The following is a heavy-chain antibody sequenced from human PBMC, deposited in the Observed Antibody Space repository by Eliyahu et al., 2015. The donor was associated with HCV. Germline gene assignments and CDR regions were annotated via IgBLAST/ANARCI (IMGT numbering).Heavy chain of an antibody. Sequence: QVQLVQSGAEVKKPGASVKVSCKASGYTFTGXXXHWVRXAPGQGLEWMGWINPNSGGTNYAQKFQGRVTMTRDTSISTAYMELSRLRSDDTAVYYCARDLEHCSGGSHLCYGPYYYYGMDVWGQGTTVTVSS. D-gene: IGHD2-15*01. CDR1: GYTFTGXX. CDR2: INPNSGGT. J-gene: IGHJ6*02. CDR3: ARDLEHCSGGSHLCYGPYYYYGMDV. V-gene: IGHV1-2*02.